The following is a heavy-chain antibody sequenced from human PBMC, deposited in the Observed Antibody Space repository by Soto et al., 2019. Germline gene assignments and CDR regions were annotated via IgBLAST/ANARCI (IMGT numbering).Heavy chain of an antibody. CDR2: IYYSGST. CDR1: GGSISSGDYY. V-gene: IGHV4-30-4*01. Sequence: QVQLQESGPGLVKPSQTLSLTCTVSGGSISSGDYYWSWIRQPPGKGLEWIGYIYYSGSTYYNPSVKSRVTISVDTSKNQFSLKLSSVTAADTAVYYCARVGESFEEQGGDWFDPWGQVTLVTVSS. CDR3: ARVGESFEEQGGDWFDP. J-gene: IGHJ5*02. D-gene: IGHD2-21*01.